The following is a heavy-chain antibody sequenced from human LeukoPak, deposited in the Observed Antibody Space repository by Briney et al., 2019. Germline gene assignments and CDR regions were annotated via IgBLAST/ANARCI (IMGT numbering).Heavy chain of an antibody. J-gene: IGHJ4*02. Sequence: GGSLRLSCAASGFILSSYSMSWVRQAPGKGLEWVSYIDGPSTNIYYADSVKGRFTISRDNAKDSVYLQMSSLRAEDTAAYYCTTYGRDGYRGYFWGQGALVTVSS. CDR3: TTYGRDGYRGYF. CDR2: IDGPSTNI. CDR1: GFILSSYS. D-gene: IGHD5-24*01. V-gene: IGHV3-48*04.